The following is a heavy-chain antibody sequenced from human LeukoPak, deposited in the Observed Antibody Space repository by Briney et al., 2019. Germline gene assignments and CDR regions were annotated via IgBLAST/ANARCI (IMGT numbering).Heavy chain of an antibody. V-gene: IGHV1-69*01. J-gene: IGHJ4*02. CDR2: IILIFGTA. D-gene: IGHD3-10*01. CDR3: ARGYYGSGSHYFDY. CDR1: GGTFSSYA. Sequence: SVKVSCKASGGTFSSYAISWVRQAPGQGLEWMGGIILIFGTANYAQKFQGRVTITADESTSTAYMELSSLRSEDTAVYYCARGYYGSGSHYFDYWGQGTLVTVSS.